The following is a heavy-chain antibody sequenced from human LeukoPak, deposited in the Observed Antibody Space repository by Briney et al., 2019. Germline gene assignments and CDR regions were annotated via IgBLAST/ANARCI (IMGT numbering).Heavy chain of an antibody. V-gene: IGHV3-48*03. CDR1: GFTFSSYE. D-gene: IGHD1-26*01. J-gene: IGHJ6*03. CDR2: ISSSGSTI. CDR3: ARVFDGGSYYYYMDV. Sequence: QSGGSLRLSCAASGFTFSSYEMNWVRQAPEKGLEWVSYISSSGSTIYYADSVKGRFTISRDNAKNSLYLQMNSLRAEDTAVYYCARVFDGGSYYYYMDVWGKGTTVTVSS.